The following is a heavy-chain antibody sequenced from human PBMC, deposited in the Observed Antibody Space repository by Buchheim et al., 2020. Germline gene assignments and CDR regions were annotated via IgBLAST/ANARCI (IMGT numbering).Heavy chain of an antibody. D-gene: IGHD6-6*01. CDR1: GFTFRSYG. CDR2: ISYDGSNK. J-gene: IGHJ4*02. Sequence: QVQLVESGGGVVQPGRSLRLSCAASGFTFRSYGMHWVRQAPGKGLEWVAVISYDGSNKYYADSVKGRFTISRDNSKNTLYLQMNSLRAEDTAVYYCAKVSLPYSSSGRLDYWGQGTL. V-gene: IGHV3-30*18. CDR3: AKVSLPYSSSGRLDY.